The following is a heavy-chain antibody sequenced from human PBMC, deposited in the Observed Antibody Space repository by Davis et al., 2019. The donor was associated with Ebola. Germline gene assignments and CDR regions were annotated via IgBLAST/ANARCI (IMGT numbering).Heavy chain of an antibody. Sequence: ASVTVSCKASGFTFSLYGFSRVRQAPGQGLEWMGWISAFNGNIKVAQNVQGRVTLTTDTSTSTAYMEFRSLTSDDTAVYYCARDHVTSTGNAHFDHWGQGTLVTVSS. CDR1: GFTFSLYG. J-gene: IGHJ4*02. CDR3: ARDHVTSTGNAHFDH. V-gene: IGHV1-18*01. CDR2: ISAFNGNI. D-gene: IGHD1-1*01.